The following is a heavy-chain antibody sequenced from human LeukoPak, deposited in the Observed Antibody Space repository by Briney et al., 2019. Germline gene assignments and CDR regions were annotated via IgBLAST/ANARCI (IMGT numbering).Heavy chain of an antibody. CDR2: IIPIFGTA. CDR1: GRTFSSYA. CDR3: AREIVVVPVAKKNYYYYYRAV. D-gene: IGHD2-2*01. V-gene: IGHV1-69*05. J-gene: IGHJ6*03. Sequence: SVKVSCKASGRTFSSYAISWVRQAPGQGLEWMGRIIPIFGTANYAQKFEGRVTITTDESTSTAYMELSSLRSEDTAVYYCAREIVVVPVAKKNYYYYYRAVWGKGPRVPVSS.